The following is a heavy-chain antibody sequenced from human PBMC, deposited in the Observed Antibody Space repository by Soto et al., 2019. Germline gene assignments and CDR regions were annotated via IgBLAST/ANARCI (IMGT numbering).Heavy chain of an antibody. CDR1: GFTVSSNY. V-gene: IGHV3-53*01. CDR3: ASDYGSGSFDY. D-gene: IGHD3-10*01. Sequence: EVQLVESGGGLIQPGGSLRLSCAASGFTVSSNYMSWVRQAPGKGLEWVAVIYSGGSTYYADSVKGRFTISRDNSKNTLYLQMISMRAEDTAVYSCASDYGSGSFDYWGHGPLVTVSS. J-gene: IGHJ4*01. CDR2: IYSGGST.